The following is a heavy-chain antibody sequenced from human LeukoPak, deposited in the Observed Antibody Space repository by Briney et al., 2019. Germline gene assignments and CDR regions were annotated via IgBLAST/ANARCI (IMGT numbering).Heavy chain of an antibody. CDR1: GYSFTSYW. CDR2: IYPGDSDT. Sequence: GESLKISCKGSGYSFTSYWIGWVRQMPGKGLEWMGIIYPGDSDTRYSPSFQGQVTISADKSISTAYLQWSSLKASDTAMYYCARSQYVVPAAPGYYYYYYMDVWGKGTTVTVSS. J-gene: IGHJ6*03. CDR3: ARSQYVVPAAPGYYYYYYMDV. V-gene: IGHV5-51*01. D-gene: IGHD2-2*01.